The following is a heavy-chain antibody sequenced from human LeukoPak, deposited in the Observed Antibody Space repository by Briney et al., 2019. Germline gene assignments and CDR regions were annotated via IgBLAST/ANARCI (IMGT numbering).Heavy chain of an antibody. CDR1: GFTFSSYA. D-gene: IGHD6-19*01. CDR3: ARSRSSGRGWLPFDI. CDR2: ISGSGGST. V-gene: IGHV3-23*01. J-gene: IGHJ3*02. Sequence: GGSLRLSCAASGFTFSSYAMSWVRQAPGKGLEWVSAISGSGGSTYYADSVKGRFTISRDNPKNTLYLQMNSLRAEDTAVYYCARSRSSGRGWLPFDIWGQGTLVTVSS.